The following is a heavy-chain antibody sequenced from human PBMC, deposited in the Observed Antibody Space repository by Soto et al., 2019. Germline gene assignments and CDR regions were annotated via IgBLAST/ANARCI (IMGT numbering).Heavy chain of an antibody. Sequence: EVQLVESGGGLVQPGGSLRLSCVASGFTVSNNYMTWVRQAPGKGLEWVSNMYSGGGTYYTASVKGRFTISRDSSTNTLYLQMDNVRAEDTAVYYCAIDPGVNWAWGKGTTVTVSS. D-gene: IGHD2-8*01. CDR2: MYSGGGT. CDR1: GFTVSNNY. J-gene: IGHJ6*04. CDR3: AIDPGVNWA. V-gene: IGHV3-66*01.